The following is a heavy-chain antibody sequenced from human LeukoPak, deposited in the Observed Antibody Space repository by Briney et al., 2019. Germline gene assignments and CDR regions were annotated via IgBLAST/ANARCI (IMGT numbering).Heavy chain of an antibody. V-gene: IGHV4-34*01. J-gene: IGHJ4*02. D-gene: IGHD2-15*01. CDR1: RGSLRGYH. CDR3: ARPRTGYCSGGSCSGYLY. CDR2: INHSGST. Sequence: KPSETLSLTCAVYRGSLRGYHWSWIRQPPGKGLEWIEEINHSGSTNYNPSLKSRDTISVDTSKNQFSLKLSSVTAADSAVYYCARPRTGYCSGGSCSGYLYWDQRTLVTVSS.